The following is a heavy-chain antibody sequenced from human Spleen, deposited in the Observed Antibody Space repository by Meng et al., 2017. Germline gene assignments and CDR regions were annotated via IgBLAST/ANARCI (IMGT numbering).Heavy chain of an antibody. D-gene: IGHD1-26*01. V-gene: IGHV4-34*01. CDR2: INHSGST. J-gene: IGHJ4*02. Sequence: SETLSLTCAVYGGSFSGYYWSWIRQPPGKGLEWIGEINHSGSTNYNPSLKSRVTISVDTSKNQFSLKLSSVTAADTAVYYCARVGGSYYVPYYFDYWGQGTRVTVSS. CDR3: ARVGGSYYVPYYFDY. CDR1: GGSFSGYY.